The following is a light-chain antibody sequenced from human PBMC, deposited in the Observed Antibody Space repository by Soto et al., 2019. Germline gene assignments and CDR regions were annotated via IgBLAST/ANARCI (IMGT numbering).Light chain of an antibody. V-gene: IGLV1-44*01. CDR1: SSNIGSNT. CDR2: SNN. J-gene: IGLJ1*01. CDR3: AACDASRIGYF. Sequence: QSVLTQPPSASEPPGQRVTISCSGSSSNIGSNTVNWYQQLPGTAPKLLIYSNNHRPSGFPDRFSGSKSGTSASLAISGLQSEDEADYYCAACDASRIGYFIGSGSKVTVL.